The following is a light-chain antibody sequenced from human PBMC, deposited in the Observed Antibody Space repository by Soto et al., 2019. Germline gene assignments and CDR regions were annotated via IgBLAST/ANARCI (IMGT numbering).Light chain of an antibody. V-gene: IGKV1-39*01. J-gene: IGKJ1*01. CDR3: QQSYSTPRT. CDR1: QSISSY. CDR2: AAS. Sequence: DSHLTLSPSALSASVGDRVTITCLSSQSISSYLNWYQQKPGKAPKLLIYAASSLQSGVPSRFSGSGSGTDFTLTISSLQPEDFATYYCQQSYSTPRTFGQGTKVDI.